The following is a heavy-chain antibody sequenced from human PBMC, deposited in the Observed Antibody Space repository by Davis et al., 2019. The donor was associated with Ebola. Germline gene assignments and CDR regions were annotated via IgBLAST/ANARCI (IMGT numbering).Heavy chain of an antibody. CDR3: ARDRGCSGGSCLYYYYGMDV. D-gene: IGHD2-15*01. J-gene: IGHJ6*02. Sequence: AASVKVSCKASGYTFTFYAMNWVRQAPGQGLEWMGWINAGNSNAKYSQKFQGRVTITRDTSASTAYMELSSLRSEDTAVYYCARDRGCSGGSCLYYYYGMDVWGQGTTVTVSS. CDR1: GYTFTFYA. V-gene: IGHV1-3*01. CDR2: INAGNSNA.